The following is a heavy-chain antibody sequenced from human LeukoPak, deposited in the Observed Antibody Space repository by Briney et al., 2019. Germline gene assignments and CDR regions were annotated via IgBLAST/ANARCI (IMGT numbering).Heavy chain of an antibody. CDR2: INPNSVNT. CDR1: GYTFTAYY. J-gene: IGHJ4*02. Sequence: GASVKVSCXASGYTFTAYYMHWVRQAPGHPLEWIGRINPNSVNTNYAQKFQGRVTMPRDTSISTAYVELGRLRSDGTTVCYCARGNSISLFEWGQGTLVSVSS. V-gene: IGHV1-2*06. CDR3: ARGNSISLFE. D-gene: IGHD6-6*01.